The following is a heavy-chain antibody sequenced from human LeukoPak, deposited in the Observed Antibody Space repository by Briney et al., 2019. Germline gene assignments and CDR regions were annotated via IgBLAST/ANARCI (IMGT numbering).Heavy chain of an antibody. CDR1: GFSLTTTGMC. Sequence: RESGPTLVNPTQTLTPTCTFSGFSLTTTGMCVSWIRQPPGKAPEWLARIDWDDDKYYSTSLKTRLTISKDTSKNQVVLTMTNMDPVDTATYYCVRIRSGLGTAWIDYWGQGTLVTVSS. J-gene: IGHJ4*02. CDR2: IDWDDDK. D-gene: IGHD3-16*01. CDR3: VRIRSGLGTAWIDY. V-gene: IGHV2-70*11.